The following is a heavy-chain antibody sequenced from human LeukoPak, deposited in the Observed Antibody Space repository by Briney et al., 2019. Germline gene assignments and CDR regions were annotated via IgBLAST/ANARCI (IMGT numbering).Heavy chain of an antibody. V-gene: IGHV1-58*01. CDR2: IVVGSGNT. J-gene: IGHJ5*02. Sequence: SVTVSCKASGFSFTSSAVQWVRQARGQRLEWIGWIVVGSGNTNYAQEFQERVTISRDMSTSTAYMELSSLRSEDTAVYYCVAGGIYYDSSGYLTTPPIDPWGQGTLVTVSS. CDR1: GFSFTSSA. CDR3: VAGGIYYDSSGYLTTPPIDP. D-gene: IGHD3-22*01.